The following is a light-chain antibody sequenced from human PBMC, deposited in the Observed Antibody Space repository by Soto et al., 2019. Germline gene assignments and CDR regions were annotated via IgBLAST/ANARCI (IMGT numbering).Light chain of an antibody. Sequence: EIVLTQSPATLSVSPGERATLSCRASQSVSSSYLAWYQQKPGQAPRLLIYGASSRATGIPDRFSGSGTGTDFTLTISRLEPEDFAVYYCQQYGNSPRTFGQGTKVDIK. CDR1: QSVSSSY. V-gene: IGKV3-20*01. CDR2: GAS. CDR3: QQYGNSPRT. J-gene: IGKJ1*01.